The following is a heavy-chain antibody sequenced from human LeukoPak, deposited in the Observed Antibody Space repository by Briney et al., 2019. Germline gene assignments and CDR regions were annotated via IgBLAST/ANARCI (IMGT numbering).Heavy chain of an antibody. CDR1: GFIFSDYS. CDR2: VRGSRRGHGSGM. V-gene: IGHV3-48*04. CDR3: ARDNNWGFDY. J-gene: IGHJ4*02. Sequence: GGSLRLSCAASGFIFSDYSMKWVHQAPGKGLEWISKVRGSRRGHGSGMYYPDSVRDRFTISRDDAKNSLYLQMSSLKAEDTSFYYGARDNNWGFDYWGQGELVTVSS. D-gene: IGHD7-27*01.